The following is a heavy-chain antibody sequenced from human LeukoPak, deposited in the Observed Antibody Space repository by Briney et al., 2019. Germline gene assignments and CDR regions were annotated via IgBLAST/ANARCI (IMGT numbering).Heavy chain of an antibody. CDR1: GGSISSGGYY. V-gene: IGHV4-31*03. CDR2: IYYSGST. J-gene: IGHJ4*02. D-gene: IGHD5-18*01. CDR3: ARAVGYTAMVYFDY. Sequence: SSQTLSLTCTVSGGSISSGGYYWSWIRQHPGKGLEWIGYIYYSGSTYYNPSLKSRVTISVDTSKNQFSLKLSSVTAADAAVYYCARAVGYTAMVYFDYWGQGTLVTVSS.